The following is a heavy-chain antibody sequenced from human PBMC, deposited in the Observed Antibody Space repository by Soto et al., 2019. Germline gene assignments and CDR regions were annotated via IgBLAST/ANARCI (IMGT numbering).Heavy chain of an antibody. CDR1: GFTFSTCD. CDR3: AINGRRYFDWLPPPYGVEV. CDR2: ISGNGGST. J-gene: IGHJ6*02. V-gene: IGHV3-23*01. Sequence: PGRSLRLSCAVSGFTFSTCDMGWVRQAPGTGIERVSGISGNGGSTYYAESVKGRFTISSDNSKNTLYLPMNSLRAEVTAVYYCAINGRRYFDWLPPPYGVEVWGQGTTVTVS. D-gene: IGHD3-9*01.